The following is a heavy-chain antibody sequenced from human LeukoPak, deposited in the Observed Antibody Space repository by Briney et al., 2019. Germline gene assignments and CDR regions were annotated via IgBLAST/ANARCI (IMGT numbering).Heavy chain of an antibody. CDR3: AKLAAAGTGADY. V-gene: IGHV3-23*01. CDR2: ISGSGGST. Sequence: GGSLRLSCAASGFTFSSYAMSWVRQAPGKGLEWVSAISGSGGSTYYADSVKGWFAISRDNSKNTLYLQMNSLRAEDTAVYYCAKLAAAGTGADYWGQGTLVTVSS. D-gene: IGHD6-13*01. J-gene: IGHJ4*02. CDR1: GFTFSSYA.